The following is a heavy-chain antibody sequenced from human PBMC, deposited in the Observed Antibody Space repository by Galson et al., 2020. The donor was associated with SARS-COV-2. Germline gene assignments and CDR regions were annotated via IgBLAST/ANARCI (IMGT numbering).Heavy chain of an antibody. Sequence: SETLSLTCTVSGGSISSSSYYWGWIRQPPGKGLEWIGSIYYSGSTYYNPSLKSRVTISVDTSKNKFSLKLSSVTAADTAVYYCARHTGVAGTYYYYGMDVWGQGTTVTVSS. CDR2: IYYSGST. V-gene: IGHV4-39*01. J-gene: IGHJ6*02. CDR3: ARHTGVAGTYYYYGMDV. CDR1: GGSISSSSYY. D-gene: IGHD6-19*01.